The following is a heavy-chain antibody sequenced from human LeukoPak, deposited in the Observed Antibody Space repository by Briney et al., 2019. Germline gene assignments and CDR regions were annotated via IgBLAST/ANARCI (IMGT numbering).Heavy chain of an antibody. V-gene: IGHV3-49*03. CDR3: TRDPITMVRGVIYYYMDV. J-gene: IGHJ6*03. CDR1: GFTFGDYA. CDR2: IRSKAYGGTT. Sequence: GGSLRLSCTASGFTFGDYAMSWFRQAPGKGLEWVGFIRSKAYGGTTEYAASVKGRFTISRDDSKSIAYLQMNSLKTEDTAVYYCTRDPITMVRGVIYYYMDVWGKGTTVTVSS. D-gene: IGHD3-10*01.